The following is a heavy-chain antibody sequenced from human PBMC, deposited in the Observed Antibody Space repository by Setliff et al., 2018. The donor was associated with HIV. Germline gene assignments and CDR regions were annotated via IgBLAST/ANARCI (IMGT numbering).Heavy chain of an antibody. CDR2: ISAYNGDT. CDR3: ARPLPIGGYCSSTSCQGAFDF. Sequence: ASVKVSCKASGYLFTGYYMHWVRQAPGQGLEWMGWISAYNGDTQSTQRFQGRVTMTTDTSTNTAYMELRSLRSDDTAVYYCARPLPIGGYCSSTSCQGAFDFWGQGTMVTVSS. J-gene: IGHJ3*01. D-gene: IGHD2-2*01. CDR1: GYLFTGYY. V-gene: IGHV1-18*04.